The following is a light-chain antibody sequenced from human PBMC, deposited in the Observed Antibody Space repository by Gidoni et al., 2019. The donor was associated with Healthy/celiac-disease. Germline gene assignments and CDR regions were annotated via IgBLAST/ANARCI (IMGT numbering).Light chain of an antibody. CDR2: DAS. CDR3: QQYNSWYT. CDR1: QSISSW. V-gene: IGKV1-5*01. J-gene: IGKJ2*01. Sequence: DIQMTQSPSTLSASVGDRVTITCRASQSISSWLAWYQQKPGKAPKLLIYDASSLESGVPSRFSGSGSGTEFTLTISSLQPDDFATYYCQQYNSWYTCGQGTKLEIK.